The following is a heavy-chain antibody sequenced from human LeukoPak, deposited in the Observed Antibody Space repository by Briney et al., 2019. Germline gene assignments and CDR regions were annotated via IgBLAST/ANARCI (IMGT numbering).Heavy chain of an antibody. J-gene: IGHJ4*02. CDR3: AASGWYLLPGVY. V-gene: IGHV4-34*01. CDR2: INHSGST. CDR1: GGSFSGYY. Sequence: SETLSLTCAVYGGSFSGYYWSWIRQPPGKGLEWIGEINHSGSTNYNPSLKSRVTISVDTSKNQFSLKLSSVTAADTAVYYCAASGWYLLPGVYWGQGTLVTVSS. D-gene: IGHD6-19*01.